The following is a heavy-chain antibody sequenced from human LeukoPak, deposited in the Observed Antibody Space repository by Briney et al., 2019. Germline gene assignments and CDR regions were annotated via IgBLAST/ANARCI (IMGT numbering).Heavy chain of an antibody. J-gene: IGHJ4*02. CDR2: IYYSGST. V-gene: IGHV4-59*08. CDR1: GGSISSYY. Sequence: PSETLSLTCTVSGGSISSYYWSWIRQPPGKGLEWLGYIYYSGSTNYNPSLKSRVTISVDTSKNQFSLKLSSVTAADTAVYYCATGPPGYDYGDYVDWGQGTLVTVSS. D-gene: IGHD4-17*01. CDR3: ATGPPGYDYGDYVD.